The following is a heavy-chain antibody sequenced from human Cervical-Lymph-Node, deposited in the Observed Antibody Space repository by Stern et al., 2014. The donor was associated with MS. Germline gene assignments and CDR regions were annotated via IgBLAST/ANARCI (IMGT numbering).Heavy chain of an antibody. CDR2: IIPIFGTA. D-gene: IGHD2-21*02. V-gene: IGHV1-69*01. CDR1: GGTFSSYA. J-gene: IGHJ5*02. Sequence: VQLLQSEAEVKKPGSSVKVSCKASGGTFSSYAISWVRQAPGQGLEWMGGIIPIFGTANYAQKFQGRVTITADESTSTAYMELSSLRSEDTAVYYCARATYCGGDCYYNWFDPWGQGTLVTVSS. CDR3: ARATYCGGDCYYNWFDP.